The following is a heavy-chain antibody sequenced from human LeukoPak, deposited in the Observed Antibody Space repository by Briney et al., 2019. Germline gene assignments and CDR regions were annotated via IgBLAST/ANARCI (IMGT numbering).Heavy chain of an antibody. V-gene: IGHV3-30*03. CDR1: GFTFSSYG. D-gene: IGHD3-10*01. Sequence: PGRSLRLSCAASGFTFSSYGMHWVRQAPGKGLEWVAVISYDGSNKYYADSVKGRFTISRDNSKNTLYLQMNSLRAEDTAVYYCARDRVLDYWGQGTLVTVSS. CDR3: ARDRVLDY. CDR2: ISYDGSNK. J-gene: IGHJ4*02.